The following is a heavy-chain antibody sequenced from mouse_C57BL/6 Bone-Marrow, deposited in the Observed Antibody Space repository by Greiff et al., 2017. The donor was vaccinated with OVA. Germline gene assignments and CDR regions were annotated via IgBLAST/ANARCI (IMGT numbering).Heavy chain of an antibody. CDR3: ARWYYGSSYGYFDY. V-gene: IGHV14-3*01. J-gene: IGHJ2*01. Sequence: VQLQQSVAELVRPGASVKLSCTASGFNIKNTYMHWVKQRPEQGLEWIGRIDPANGNTKYAPKFQGKASITADTSANTAYLQRSSLTSEDTAIYYCARWYYGSSYGYFDYWGQGTTLTVSS. CDR2: IDPANGNT. D-gene: IGHD1-1*01. CDR1: GFNIKNTY.